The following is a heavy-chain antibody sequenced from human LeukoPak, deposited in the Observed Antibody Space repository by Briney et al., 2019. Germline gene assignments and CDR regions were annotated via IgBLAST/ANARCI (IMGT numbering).Heavy chain of an antibody. CDR3: ARDVYREAFDI. V-gene: IGHV3-11*01. Sequence: PGGSLRLSCAASGFTFSDYYMSWIRQAPGKGLEWLSYISNSGSTIYYADSVKGRFTISRDNAKNSLYLQMNSLRAEDTAVYYCARDVYREAFDIWGQGTMVTVSS. CDR2: ISNSGSTI. CDR1: GFTFSDYY. J-gene: IGHJ3*02. D-gene: IGHD5/OR15-5a*01.